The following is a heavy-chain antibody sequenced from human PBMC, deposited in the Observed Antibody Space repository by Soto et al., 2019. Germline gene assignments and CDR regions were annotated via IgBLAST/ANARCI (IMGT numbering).Heavy chain of an antibody. CDR3: AHRGAATGHFDY. CDR1: GFSLTTSGVG. J-gene: IGHJ4*02. Sequence: QITLKESGPTLVKPTQTLTLTCTFSGFSLTTSGVGVGWIRQPPGKALEWLALIYGDDDKRYSPSLKSRVTIMKDTSKNPVVLTLTNMDPVDTATYYCAHRGAATGHFDYWGRGTLVTVSS. D-gene: IGHD6-13*01. CDR2: IYGDDDK. V-gene: IGHV2-5*02.